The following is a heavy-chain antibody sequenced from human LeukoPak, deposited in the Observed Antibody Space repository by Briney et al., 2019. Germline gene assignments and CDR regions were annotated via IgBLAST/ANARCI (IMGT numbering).Heavy chain of an antibody. CDR2: ISWDGGST. CDR3: VKDTVGGSGGHYLDY. CDR1: GFTFDDYT. J-gene: IGHJ4*02. V-gene: IGHV3-43*01. Sequence: GGSLRLSCAASGFTFDDYTMHWVRQAPGKGLEWVSPISWDGGSTYYADSVKGRFTISRDNSKNSLYLQMNSLRTEDTALYYCVKDTVGGSGGHYLDYWGQGTLVTVSS. D-gene: IGHD3-16*01.